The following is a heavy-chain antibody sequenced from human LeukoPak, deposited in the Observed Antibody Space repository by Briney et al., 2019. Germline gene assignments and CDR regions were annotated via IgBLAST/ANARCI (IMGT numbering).Heavy chain of an antibody. D-gene: IGHD6-13*01. CDR2: IYYSGST. CDR1: GGSISSYY. J-gene: IGHJ5*02. CDR3: ARVLYSSSWYVFDP. Sequence: SETLSLTCTVSGGSISSYYWSWIRQPAGKGLEWIGSIYYSGSTYYNPSLKSRVTISVDTSKNQFSLKLSSVTAADTAVYYCARVLYSSSWYVFDPWGQGTLVTVSS. V-gene: IGHV4-4*07.